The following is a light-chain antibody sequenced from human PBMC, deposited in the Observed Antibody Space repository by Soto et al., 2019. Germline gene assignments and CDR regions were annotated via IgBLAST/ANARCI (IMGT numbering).Light chain of an antibody. CDR3: QQYNNWPSYT. J-gene: IGKJ2*01. Sequence: EIVMTQSPATLSVSPGERATPSCRASQSVSSNFAWYQQKPGQAPRLLIYGASTRATGIPARFSGSGSGTEFTLTISSLQSEDFAVYYCQQYNNWPSYTFGQGTKLEI. V-gene: IGKV3-15*01. CDR1: QSVSSN. CDR2: GAS.